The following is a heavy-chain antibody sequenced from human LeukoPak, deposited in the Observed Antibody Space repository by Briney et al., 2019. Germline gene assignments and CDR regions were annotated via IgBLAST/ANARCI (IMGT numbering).Heavy chain of an antibody. CDR3: ARAGYSYGYLDYYYYYMDV. D-gene: IGHD5-18*01. J-gene: IGHJ6*03. Sequence: PSETLSLTCTVSGGSISSYYWSWIRQPPGKGLEWIAEIYHDGNANYNPTLKSRVTISVDTSKNQFSLKLSSVTAADTAVYYCARAGYSYGYLDYYYYYMDVWGKGTTVTISS. V-gene: IGHV4-59*01. CDR2: IYHDGNA. CDR1: GGSISSYY.